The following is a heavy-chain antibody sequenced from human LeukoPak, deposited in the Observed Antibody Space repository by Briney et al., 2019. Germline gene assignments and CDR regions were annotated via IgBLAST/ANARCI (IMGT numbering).Heavy chain of an antibody. J-gene: IGHJ4*02. CDR2: ISGYNGIT. CDR1: GYTFGNHG. D-gene: IGHD1-26*01. Sequence: ASVTVSCKASGYTFGNHGINWVRHAPGQGLEWMGWISGYNGITDYAQNLQGRVTMTTRTSTTTAYMELRSLRSDDTAVYYCARDLNFRGKLDYWGQGTLVTVSS. CDR3: ARDLNFRGKLDY. V-gene: IGHV1-18*01.